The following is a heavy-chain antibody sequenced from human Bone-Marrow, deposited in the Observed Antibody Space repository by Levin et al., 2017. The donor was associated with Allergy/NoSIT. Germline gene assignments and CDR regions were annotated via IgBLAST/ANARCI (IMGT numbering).Heavy chain of an antibody. V-gene: IGHV3-30*04. CDR2: ISFNEKTT. CDR1: GFNFKDYS. CDR3: SRPPTYTYYYGMEV. Sequence: GGSLRLSCVASGFNFKDYSMNWVRLAPGKGLEWVAGISFNEKTTYADFVKGRFTISRDNSKNTLYLQMSSLTAEDAAVYYCSRPPTYTYYYGMEVWGQGTTVTVSS. D-gene: IGHD2-2*02. J-gene: IGHJ6*02.